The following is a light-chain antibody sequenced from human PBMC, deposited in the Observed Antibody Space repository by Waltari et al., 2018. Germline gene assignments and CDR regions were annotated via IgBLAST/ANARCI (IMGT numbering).Light chain of an antibody. Sequence: IQMAQSPPSLSASVGDRVTITCRATQYIRTYVNWYQYKIGMAPRLLIFDTSNLQSGVPSRFSGSGSGTDFALSIDNLQPEDFATYYCQETYILPYSFGQGTMLEIK. J-gene: IGKJ2*03. V-gene: IGKV1-39*01. CDR3: QETYILPYS. CDR2: DTS. CDR1: QYIRTY.